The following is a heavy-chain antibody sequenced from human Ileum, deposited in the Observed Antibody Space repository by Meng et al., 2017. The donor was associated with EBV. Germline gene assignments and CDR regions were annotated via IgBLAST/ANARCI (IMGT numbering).Heavy chain of an antibody. V-gene: IGHV6-1*01. CDR2: TYYRSKWYN. CDR1: GDSVSSNRAA. CDR3: ARDSSSSAYSPFDY. J-gene: IGHJ4*02. Sequence: QVQLPQACPGLVKPAQTLSPTCAISGDSVSSNRAAWNWIRQSPSRGLEWLGRTYYRSKWYNDYAVSVKSRITINPDTSKNQFSLQLNSVTPEDTAVYYCARDSSSSAYSPFDYWGQGTLVTVSS. D-gene: IGHD3-22*01.